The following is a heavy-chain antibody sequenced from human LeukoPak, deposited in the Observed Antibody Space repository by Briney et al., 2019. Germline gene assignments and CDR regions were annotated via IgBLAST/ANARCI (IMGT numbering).Heavy chain of an antibody. CDR3: ARCELPFDY. CDR2: INPNSGGT. Sequence: GASVTVSCKASGYTFTGYYMHWVRQAPGQGLEWMGWINPNSGGTNYAQTFQGRVTMTRDRSISTAYMELSRLRSDDTAVYYCARCELPFDYWGQGTLVTVSS. D-gene: IGHD1-26*01. J-gene: IGHJ4*02. V-gene: IGHV1-2*02. CDR1: GYTFTGYY.